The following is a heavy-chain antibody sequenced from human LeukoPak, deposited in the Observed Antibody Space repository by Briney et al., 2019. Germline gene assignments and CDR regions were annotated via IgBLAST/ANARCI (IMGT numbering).Heavy chain of an antibody. J-gene: IGHJ4*02. Sequence: GGSLRLSCAASGFDFGAYAMHWVRQAPGKGPELVALLAYDGTNEYYIDSVKGRFTISRDNSKNTVYLQMNRLRLDDTSVYYCGRGGPLGDTNHFDFWGQGTLVSVSS. CDR3: GRGGPLGDTNHFDF. CDR1: GFDFGAYA. D-gene: IGHD2-8*01. V-gene: IGHV3-30*04. CDR2: LAYDGTNE.